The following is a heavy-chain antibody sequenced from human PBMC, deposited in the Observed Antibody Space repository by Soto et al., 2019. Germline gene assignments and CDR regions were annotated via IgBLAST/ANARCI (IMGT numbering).Heavy chain of an antibody. Sequence: QVQLVQSGAEVKKPGASVKVSCKASGYTFTSYDINWVRQATGQGLEWMGWMNPNSGNTGYAQKFQGRVTMTRNTSVSTAYMELSSLRSEDTAVYYWARATSFGYDYYMDVWGKGTTVTVSS. CDR1: GYTFTSYD. J-gene: IGHJ6*03. V-gene: IGHV1-8*01. D-gene: IGHD3-16*01. CDR2: MNPNSGNT. CDR3: ARATSFGYDYYMDV.